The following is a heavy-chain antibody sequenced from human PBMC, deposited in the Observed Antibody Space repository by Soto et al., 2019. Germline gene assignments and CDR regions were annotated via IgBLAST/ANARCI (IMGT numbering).Heavy chain of an antibody. CDR2: ISGSGGRS. J-gene: IGHJ4*02. CDR1: GFTFSNYA. Sequence: GGSLRLSCSASGFTFSNYAMTWVRQGPGKGLEWVSGISGSGGRSYYADSVKGRFTISRDNPKSTLYLQMNSLRAEDTAVYYCAKAYFVWSSEQPYYFDYWGQGTLVTVSS. V-gene: IGHV3-23*01. D-gene: IGHD3-16*01. CDR3: AKAYFVWSSEQPYYFDY.